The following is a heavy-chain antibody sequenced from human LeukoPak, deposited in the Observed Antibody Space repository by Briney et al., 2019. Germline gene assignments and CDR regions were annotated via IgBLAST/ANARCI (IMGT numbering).Heavy chain of an antibody. J-gene: IGHJ4*02. CDR1: GFTFGDYA. CDR2: IRSRAYGGTT. D-gene: IGHD3-22*01. CDR3: TRDIVVRYDSSGYVGY. V-gene: IGHV3-49*03. Sequence: GGSLRLSCTASGFTFGDYAMSWFRQAPGKGLEWEGFIRSRAYGGTTEYAASVKGRFTISRDDSKSIAYLQMNSLKTEDTAVYYCTRDIVVRYDSSGYVGYWGQGTLVTVSS.